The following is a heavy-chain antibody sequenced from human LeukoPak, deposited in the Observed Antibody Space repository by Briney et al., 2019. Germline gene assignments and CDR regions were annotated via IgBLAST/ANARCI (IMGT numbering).Heavy chain of an antibody. CDR1: GGSISSSSYY. CDR2: IYYSGST. CDR3: ARRRKEGGFGQSLSFDY. V-gene: IGHV4-39*01. D-gene: IGHD3-10*01. Sequence: SETLSLTCTVSGGSISSSSYYWGWIRQPPGKGLESIGSIYYSGSTYYNPSLKSRVTISVDTSKNQFSLNLSSVTAADTAVYYCARRRKEGGFGQSLSFDYWGQGALVTVSS. J-gene: IGHJ4*02.